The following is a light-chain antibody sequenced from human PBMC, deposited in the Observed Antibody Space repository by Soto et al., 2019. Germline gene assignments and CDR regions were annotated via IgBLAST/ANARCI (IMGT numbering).Light chain of an antibody. V-gene: IGKV4-1*01. CDR2: AAS. CDR1: ESVLYSPNNKNS. J-gene: IGKJ4*01. Sequence: DILMTQSQDSLAVSLGERATINCKSSESVLYSPNNKNSLGWYQQRPGQAPRFLIYAASTRATGVPARFSGSGSETEFTLTITTLQSEDFAVYYCQQYNHWPLSFGVRSMVDVK. CDR3: QQYNHWPLS.